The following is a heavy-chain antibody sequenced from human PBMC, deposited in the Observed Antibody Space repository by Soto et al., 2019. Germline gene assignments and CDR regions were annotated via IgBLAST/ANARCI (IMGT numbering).Heavy chain of an antibody. CDR3: ARADYYGSSGYHLDY. D-gene: IGHD3-22*01. CDR1: GGTFSSYT. CDR2: INPSGGST. V-gene: IGHV1-46*01. Sequence: ASVKVSCKASGGTFSSYTISWVRQAPGQGLEWMGIINPSGGSTTYAQKFPGRVTMTRDTSTSTVYMELSSLRSEDTAVYYCARADYYGSSGYHLDYWGQGTLVTVSS. J-gene: IGHJ4*02.